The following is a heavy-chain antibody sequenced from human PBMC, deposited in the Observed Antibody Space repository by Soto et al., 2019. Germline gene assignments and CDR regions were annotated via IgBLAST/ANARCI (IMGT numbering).Heavy chain of an antibody. CDR1: GDTFTTHT. J-gene: IGHJ4*02. CDR2: IIPFFGST. CDR3: ARVASSGSFFDY. V-gene: IGHV1-69*06. D-gene: IGHD6-19*01. Sequence: QVQLVQSGVEVKKPGSSVKVSCKASGDTFTTHTIAWVRQAPGQGLEWMGGIIPFFGSTNYAQKFQGRVTISADKSPITAYMELRRLTSADPAVYYCARVASSGSFFDYWGQGTLVTVSS.